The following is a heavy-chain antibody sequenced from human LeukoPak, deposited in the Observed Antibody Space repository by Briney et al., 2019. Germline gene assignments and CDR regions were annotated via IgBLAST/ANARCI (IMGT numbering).Heavy chain of an antibody. Sequence: ASVKVSCKASGYTFTSYAMHWVRQAPGQRLEWMGWINAGSGNTKYSQKFQGRVTITRDTSASTAYMELSSLRSEDTAVYYCARDQGLTGYFDFWGQGTLVTVSS. D-gene: IGHD3-9*01. CDR1: GYTFTSYA. CDR2: INAGSGNT. J-gene: IGHJ4*02. V-gene: IGHV1-3*01. CDR3: ARDQGLTGYFDF.